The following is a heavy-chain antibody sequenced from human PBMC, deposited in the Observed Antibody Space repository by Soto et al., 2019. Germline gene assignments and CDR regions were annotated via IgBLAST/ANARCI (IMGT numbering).Heavy chain of an antibody. J-gene: IGHJ4*02. Sequence: EVHLLQSGGRLVQPGGSLRLSCAASGFSFSSFALSWVRQSPGKGLEWVAAVSGRGGDTYYANSVKGRFTISRDNSQNTLFLQMNSLRAEDSAIYYCAKDPNYDFWSGFSAVYFDYWGQGTLVTVSS. V-gene: IGHV3-23*01. CDR1: GFSFSSFA. D-gene: IGHD3-3*01. CDR3: AKDPNYDFWSGFSAVYFDY. CDR2: VSGRGGDT.